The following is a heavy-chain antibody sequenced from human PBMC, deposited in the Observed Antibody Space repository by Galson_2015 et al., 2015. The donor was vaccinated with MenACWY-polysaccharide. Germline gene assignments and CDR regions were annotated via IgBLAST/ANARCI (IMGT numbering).Heavy chain of an antibody. CDR2: SGRGGGL. CDR3: AKVGPRSSWTMGIDY. D-gene: IGHD6-13*01. Sequence: SLRLSCAASGFSFSANGMRWVRQAPGRGLVWVSGSGRGGGLSYADSVKGGLTVSRDNSKNKLHLQMNNLRAEDTAVYYCAKVGPRSSWTMGIDYWGQGTLVTVSS. V-gene: IGHV3-23*01. CDR1: GFSFSANG. J-gene: IGHJ4*02.